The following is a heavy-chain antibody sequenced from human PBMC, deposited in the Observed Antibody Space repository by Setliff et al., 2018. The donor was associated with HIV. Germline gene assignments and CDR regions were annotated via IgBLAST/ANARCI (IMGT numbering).Heavy chain of an antibody. CDR1: GYTFTSYS. J-gene: IGHJ5*02. D-gene: IGHD3-10*01. CDR3: ARGGYYYGSGKGNWFDP. Sequence: GASVKVSCKASGYTFTSYSMYWVRQAPGQRLEWMGWINAGNGNTKYSQKLQGRVTITRDISASTAYMELSSLRSEDTAVYYCARGGYYYGSGKGNWFDPWGQGTLVTVSS. V-gene: IGHV1-3*01. CDR2: INAGNGNT.